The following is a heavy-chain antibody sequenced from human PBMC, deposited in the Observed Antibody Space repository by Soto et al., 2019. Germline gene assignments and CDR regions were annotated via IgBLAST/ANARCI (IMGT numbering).Heavy chain of an antibody. CDR3: ARDIPIAVAGNIRDYYYGMDV. D-gene: IGHD6-19*01. CDR2: IIPIFGTA. Sequence: SVKVSCKASGGTFSSYAISWVRQAPGQGLEWMGGIIPIFGTANYAQKFQGRVTITADESTSTAYMELSSLRSEDTAVYYCARDIPIAVAGNIRDYYYGMDVWGEGTTVTVSS. J-gene: IGHJ6*04. CDR1: GGTFSSYA. V-gene: IGHV1-69*13.